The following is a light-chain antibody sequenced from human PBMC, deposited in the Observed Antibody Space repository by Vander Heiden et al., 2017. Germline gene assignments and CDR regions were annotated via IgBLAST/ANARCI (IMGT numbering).Light chain of an antibody. CDR1: SGSVSTSYY. Sequence: QTVVTQEPSFSVSPGGTVTLTCGLSSGSVSTSYYPSWYQQTPGQAPRTLIYITNTRSSGVHDRFSGSILGNKAALTITGAQADDESDYYCVLYMGSAWVFGGGTKLTVL. V-gene: IGLV8-61*01. CDR3: VLYMGSAWV. CDR2: ITN. J-gene: IGLJ3*02.